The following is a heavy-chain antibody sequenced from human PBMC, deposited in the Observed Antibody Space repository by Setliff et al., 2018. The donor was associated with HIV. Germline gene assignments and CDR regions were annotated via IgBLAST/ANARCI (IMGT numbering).Heavy chain of an antibody. D-gene: IGHD2-2*01. J-gene: IGHJ6*04. CDR3: ARGDTTWPTQLLDV. CDR1: GASISSGHY. V-gene: IGHV4-4*02. Sequence: PSETLSLTCAVSGASISSGHYWSWVRQPPGKGLEWIGEIYHSGSINHNPSLRSRVIMSVDKSKNQFSLRLTSVTAADTAVYYCARGDTTWPTQLLDVWGKGTTVTASS. CDR2: IYHSGSI.